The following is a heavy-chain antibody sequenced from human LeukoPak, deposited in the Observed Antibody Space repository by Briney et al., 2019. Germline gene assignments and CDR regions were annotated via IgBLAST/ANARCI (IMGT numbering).Heavy chain of an antibody. CDR1: GFTFSSYG. Sequence: GGSLRLSCAASGFTFSSYGMSWVRQAPGKGLEWVSAISGSGGSTYYADSVKGRFTISRDNAKNSLYLQMNSLRAEDTAVYYCARIGYCSGGSCWGQGTLVTVSS. J-gene: IGHJ4*02. V-gene: IGHV3-23*01. CDR3: ARIGYCSGGSC. D-gene: IGHD2-15*01. CDR2: ISGSGGST.